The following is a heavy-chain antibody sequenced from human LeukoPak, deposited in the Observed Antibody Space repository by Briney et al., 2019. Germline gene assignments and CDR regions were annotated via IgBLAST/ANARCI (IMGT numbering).Heavy chain of an antibody. J-gene: IGHJ6*03. CDR2: MNPNSGGT. CDR1: GYTFTNND. CDR3: ARDSAIAAAGTGYYYYMDV. Sequence: ASVKVSCKTSGYTFTNNDINWVRQATGQGFEWLGWMNPNSGGTNYAQKFQGRVTMTRDTSISTAYMELSRLRSDDTAVYYCARDSAIAAAGTGYYYYMDVWGKGTTVTVSS. V-gene: IGHV1-2*02. D-gene: IGHD6-13*01.